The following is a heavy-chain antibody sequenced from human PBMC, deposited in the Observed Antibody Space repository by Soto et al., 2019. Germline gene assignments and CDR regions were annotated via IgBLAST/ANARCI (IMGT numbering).Heavy chain of an antibody. Sequence: ASGKVSCKASVYTFTSYAMHWVRQAPGQRLEWMGWINAGNGNTKYSQKFQGRVTITRDTSASTAYMELSSLRSEDTAVYYCARTLVGATPADYWGQGTLVTVSS. V-gene: IGHV1-3*01. CDR3: ARTLVGATPADY. CDR2: INAGNGNT. D-gene: IGHD1-26*01. CDR1: VYTFTSYA. J-gene: IGHJ4*02.